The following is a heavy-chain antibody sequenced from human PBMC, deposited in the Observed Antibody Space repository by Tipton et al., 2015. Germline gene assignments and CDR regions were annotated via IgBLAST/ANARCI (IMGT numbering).Heavy chain of an antibody. J-gene: IGHJ4*02. Sequence: QVQLVQSGAEAKKPGASVKVSCKASAYTFISYGISWVRQAPGQGLEWMGWISVYNGKTNYAQKLQGRVTMTTDTSTSTAYMELRSLGSDETAGYCCARDIRGGEDYWGQGTLVTVSS. CDR3: ARDIRGGEDY. D-gene: IGHD3-16*01. CDR2: ISVYNGKT. V-gene: IGHV1-18*01. CDR1: AYTFISYG.